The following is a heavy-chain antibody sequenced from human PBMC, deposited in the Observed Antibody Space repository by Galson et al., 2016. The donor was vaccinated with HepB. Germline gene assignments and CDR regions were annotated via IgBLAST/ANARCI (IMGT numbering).Heavy chain of an antibody. CDR3: ARDPGRIAAAGHFDS. Sequence: SLRLSCAGSGFIVSSHYMNWVRQPPGKGLEWVAIIYSGGATYYADSVKGRFTISRDNPKSTLYLQMNSLRAEDTAVYYCARDPGRIAAAGHFDSWGQGTLVTVSS. D-gene: IGHD6-13*01. CDR2: IYSGGAT. J-gene: IGHJ5*01. CDR1: GFIVSSHY. V-gene: IGHV3-53*01.